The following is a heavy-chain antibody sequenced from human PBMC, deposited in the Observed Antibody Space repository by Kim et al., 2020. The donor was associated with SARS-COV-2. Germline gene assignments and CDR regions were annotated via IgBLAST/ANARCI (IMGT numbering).Heavy chain of an antibody. CDR1: GGSISSGGYY. J-gene: IGHJ2*01. Sequence: SETLSLTCTVSGGSISSGGYYWSWIRQHPGKGLEWIGYIYYSGSTYYNPSLKSRVTIPVDTSKNQFSLKLSSVTAAATAVYYCAGSPHYYDSSGYYPHPRADWDFGLWGRGTLVTVSS. V-gene: IGHV4-31*03. CDR2: IYYSGST. CDR3: AGSPHYYDSSGYYPHPRADWDFGL. D-gene: IGHD3-22*01.